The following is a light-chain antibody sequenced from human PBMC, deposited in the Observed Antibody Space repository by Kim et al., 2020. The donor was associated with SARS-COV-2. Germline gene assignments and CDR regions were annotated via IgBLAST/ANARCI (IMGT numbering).Light chain of an antibody. V-gene: IGLV3-1*01. Sequence: SYELTQPPSVSVSPGQTASITCSGDKLVDKYVCWHQQKPGQSPVLVIYQDNKRPSGIPERFSGSNSGNTATLTISWTQAMDEADYYCQAWDSSTVVFGGG. CDR3: QAWDSSTVV. CDR1: KLVDKY. CDR2: QDN. J-gene: IGLJ2*01.